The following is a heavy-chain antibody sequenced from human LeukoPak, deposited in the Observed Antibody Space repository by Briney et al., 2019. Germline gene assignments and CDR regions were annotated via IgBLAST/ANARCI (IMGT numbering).Heavy chain of an antibody. CDR3: ARDGAPSWGGSGWTGFDY. Sequence: GGSLRLSCAASGFTFSSYGMHWVRQAPGKGLEWVAVIWYDGSNKYYADSVKGRFTISRDNSKNTLYLRMNSLRAEDTAVYYCARDGAPSWGGSGWTGFDYWGQGTLVTVSS. CDR1: GFTFSSYG. V-gene: IGHV3-33*01. J-gene: IGHJ4*02. CDR2: IWYDGSNK. D-gene: IGHD6-19*01.